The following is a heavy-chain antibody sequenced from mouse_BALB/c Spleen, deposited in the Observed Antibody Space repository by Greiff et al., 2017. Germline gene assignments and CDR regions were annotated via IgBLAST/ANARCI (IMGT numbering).Heavy chain of an antibody. V-gene: IGHV5-6-3*01. D-gene: IGHD1-1*01. CDR2: INSNGGST. J-gene: IGHJ3*01. Sequence: LVESGGGLVQPGGSLKLSCAASGFTFSSYGMSWVRQTPDKRLELVATINSNGGSTYYPDSVKGRFTISRDNAKNTLYLQMSSLKSEDTAMYYCARDPPYYGSPWGQGTLVTVSA. CDR1: GFTFSSYG. CDR3: ARDPPYYGSP.